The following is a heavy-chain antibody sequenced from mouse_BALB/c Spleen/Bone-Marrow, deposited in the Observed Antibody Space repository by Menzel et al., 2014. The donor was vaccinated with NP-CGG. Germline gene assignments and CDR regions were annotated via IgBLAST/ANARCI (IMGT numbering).Heavy chain of an antibody. CDR3: ARDYRYFDY. Sequence: EVQLQQSGPGLVKPSQTVSLTCTVTGISITTGNYRWSWIRQFPGNKLEWIGYIYYSGTITYNPSLTSRTAITRDTSKNQFFLEMNSSTAEDTATYYCARDYRYFDYWGQGTTLTVSS. J-gene: IGHJ2*01. CDR2: IYYSGTI. CDR1: GISITTGNYR. D-gene: IGHD2-14*01. V-gene: IGHV3-5*02.